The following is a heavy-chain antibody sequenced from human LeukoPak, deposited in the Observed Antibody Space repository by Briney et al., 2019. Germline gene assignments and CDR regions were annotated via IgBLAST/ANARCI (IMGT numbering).Heavy chain of an antibody. Sequence: PGGSLRLSCAASGFTVSSNYMNWVRQAPGKGLEWVSVIYSGGTTYNADSVKGRFTISRDNSKNTLYLQMNSLRVEDTAVYYCXXYRXSGLGPPYYYMDVWGKGTTVTVSS. CDR3: XXYRXSGLGPPYYYMDV. D-gene: IGHD5-12*01. J-gene: IGHJ6*03. CDR1: GFTVSSNY. CDR2: IYSGGTT. V-gene: IGHV3-53*01.